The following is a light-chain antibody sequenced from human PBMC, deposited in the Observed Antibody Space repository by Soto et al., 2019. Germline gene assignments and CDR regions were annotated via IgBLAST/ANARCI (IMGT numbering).Light chain of an antibody. Sequence: DIVMTQSPDSLAVSLGETATINCTSSKSVLYSSNNKNYLAWYQQKPGQPPKLLIYWASTRESGVPDRFSGSGSGTDFTLTISSLQAEDVAVYYCQLYYSTPYTFGQGTKLEIK. J-gene: IGKJ2*01. CDR1: KSVLYSSNNKNY. V-gene: IGKV4-1*01. CDR2: WAS. CDR3: QLYYSTPYT.